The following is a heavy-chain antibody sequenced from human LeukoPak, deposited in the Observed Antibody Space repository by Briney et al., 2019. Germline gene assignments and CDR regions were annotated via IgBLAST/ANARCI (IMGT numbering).Heavy chain of an antibody. CDR3: ARGRDGVVIIQQRYYYYGMDV. Sequence: PGGSLRLSCAASGFTVSSNYMSWVRQAPGKGLEWVSVIYSGGSTYYADSVKGRFTISRDNSKNTLYLQMNSLRAEDTAVYYCARGRDGVVIIQQRYYYYGMDVWGQGTTVTVSS. D-gene: IGHD3-10*01. V-gene: IGHV3-53*01. J-gene: IGHJ6*02. CDR2: IYSGGST. CDR1: GFTVSSNY.